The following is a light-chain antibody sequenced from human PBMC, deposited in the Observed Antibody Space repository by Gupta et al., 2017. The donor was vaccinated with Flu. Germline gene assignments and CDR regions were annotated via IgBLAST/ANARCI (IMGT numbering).Light chain of an antibody. V-gene: IGKV1-6*01. J-gene: IGKJ1*01. Sequence: PSSLSASVGDRVTITCRASQGIRNELGWYQQKPGKVPKLLIYAASSLQSGVPSRFSGSGSGTDFTLTINSLQPEDFATYYCLQDSNYPRTFGQGTRVEIK. CDR2: AAS. CDR3: LQDSNYPRT. CDR1: QGIRNE.